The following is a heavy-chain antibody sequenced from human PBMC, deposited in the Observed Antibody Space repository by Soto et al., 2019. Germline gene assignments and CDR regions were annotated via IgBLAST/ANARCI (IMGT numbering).Heavy chain of an antibody. CDR1: GFTFSSYA. CDR2: ISGSGGST. CDR3: ALRWQLVLLGEDWFDP. D-gene: IGHD6-6*01. V-gene: IGHV3-23*01. J-gene: IGHJ5*02. Sequence: PGGSLRLSCAASGFTFSSYAMSWVRQAPGKGLEWLSAISGSGGSTYYADSVKGRFTISRDNSKNTLYLQMNSLRAEDTAVYYCALRWQLVLLGEDWFDPWGQGTLVTVSS.